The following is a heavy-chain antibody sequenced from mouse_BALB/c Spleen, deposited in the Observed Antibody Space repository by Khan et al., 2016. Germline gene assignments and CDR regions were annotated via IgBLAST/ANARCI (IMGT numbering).Heavy chain of an antibody. CDR2: IWAGGST. V-gene: IGHV2-9*02. Sequence: QVQLKQSGPGLVAPSQSLSITCTVSGFSLTSYGVYWVRQPPGKGLEWLGVIWAGGSTNYNSALMSRLSISKDNSKSQVFLKMNSLQTDDTAMYYCASYNPYYFYYCGQGTTLTVSS. J-gene: IGHJ2*01. D-gene: IGHD1-3*01. CDR1: GFSLTSYG. CDR3: ASYNPYYFYY.